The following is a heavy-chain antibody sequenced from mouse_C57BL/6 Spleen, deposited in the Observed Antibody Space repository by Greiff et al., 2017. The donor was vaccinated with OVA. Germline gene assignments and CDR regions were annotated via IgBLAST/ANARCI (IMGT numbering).Heavy chain of an antibody. Sequence: EVMLVESGGGLVQPGGSLRLSCAASGFTFTDYYMSWVRQPPGQALEWLGFIRNKANGYTTEYSASVKGRFTISRDNSQISLYLHMNALRAEDSATYYCARSTAQFDYWGQGTTLTVSS. V-gene: IGHV7-3*01. CDR3: ARSTAQFDY. J-gene: IGHJ2*01. CDR1: GFTFTDYY. CDR2: IRNKANGYTT. D-gene: IGHD3-2*02.